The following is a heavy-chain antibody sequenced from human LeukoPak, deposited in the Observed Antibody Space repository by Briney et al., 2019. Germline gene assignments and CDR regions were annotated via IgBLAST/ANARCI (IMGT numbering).Heavy chain of an antibody. CDR1: GGSISSSSYY. CDR2: IYYSGST. D-gene: IGHD3-3*01. J-gene: IGHJ4*02. Sequence: SETLSLTCTVSGGSISSSSYYWGWIRQPPGKGLEWIGSIYYSGSTYYNPSLKSRVTISVDTSKNQFSLKLSSATAADTAVYYCARHSRDFWSGYYVYWGQGTLVTVSS. V-gene: IGHV4-39*01. CDR3: ARHSRDFWSGYYVY.